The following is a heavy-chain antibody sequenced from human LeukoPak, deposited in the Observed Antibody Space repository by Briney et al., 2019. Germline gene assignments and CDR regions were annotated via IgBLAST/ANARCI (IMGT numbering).Heavy chain of an antibody. J-gene: IGHJ4*02. D-gene: IGHD1-26*01. V-gene: IGHV4-30-2*01. CDR3: ARGGYSGSYYRVPVLGHDDY. CDR2: IYHSGST. Sequence: PSQTLSLTCTVSGGSISSGSYYWSWIRQPPGKGLEWIGYIYHSGSTYYNPSLKSRVTISVDRSKNQFSLKLSSVTAADTAVYYCARGGYSGSYYRVPVLGHDDYWGQGTLATVSS. CDR1: GGSISSGSYY.